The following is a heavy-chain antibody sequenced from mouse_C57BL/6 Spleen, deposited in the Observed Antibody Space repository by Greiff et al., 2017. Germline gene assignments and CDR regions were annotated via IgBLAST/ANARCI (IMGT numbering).Heavy chain of an antibody. Sequence: EVHLVESGGGLVKPGGSLKLSCAASGFTFSDYGMPWVRQAPEKGLEWVAYISSGSSTIYYADTVKGRFTISRDTAKNTLFLQMTSLRSEDTAMYYCARSGYYLYYYAMDYWGQGTSVTVSS. D-gene: IGHD2-3*01. CDR2: ISSGSSTI. V-gene: IGHV5-17*01. J-gene: IGHJ4*01. CDR3: ARSGYYLYYYAMDY. CDR1: GFTFSDYG.